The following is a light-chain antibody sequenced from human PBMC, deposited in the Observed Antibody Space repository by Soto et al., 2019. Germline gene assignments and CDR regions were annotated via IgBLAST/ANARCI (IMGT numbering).Light chain of an antibody. CDR3: QQYYGTPT. Sequence: DLVMTQSPDSLAVSLGERATIDCKSSQSVIHSSNNRNCLAWYQQKPGQPPKLLIYWASTRESGVPDRFSGSGSGTDFTLTISSLQAEDVAVYYCQQYYGTPTFGQGTKVDIK. J-gene: IGKJ1*01. CDR1: QSVIHSSNNRNC. CDR2: WAS. V-gene: IGKV4-1*01.